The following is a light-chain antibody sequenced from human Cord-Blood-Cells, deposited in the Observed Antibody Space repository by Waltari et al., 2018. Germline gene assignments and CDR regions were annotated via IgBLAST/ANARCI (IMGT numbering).Light chain of an antibody. CDR3: CSYAGSYALV. V-gene: IGLV2-11*01. J-gene: IGLJ2*01. Sequence: QSALPQPRSVSRSPGQSVTISCTGTSIDVGGYNYVSWYQQHPGKAPKLMIYDVSKRPSGVPDRFSGSKSGNTASLTISGLQAEDEAHYYCCSYAGSYALVFGGGTKLTVL. CDR2: DVS. CDR1: SIDVGGYNY.